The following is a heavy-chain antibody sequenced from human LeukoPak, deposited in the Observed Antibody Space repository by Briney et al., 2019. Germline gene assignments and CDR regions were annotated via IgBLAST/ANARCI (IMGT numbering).Heavy chain of an antibody. CDR2: ISSSSSYI. CDR3: ARGVRGVPSAAYGY. Sequence: PGGSLRLSCAASGFTFSSYSMNWVRQAPGKGLEWVSSISSSSSYIYYADSVKGRFTISRDNAKNSLCLQMNSLRAEDTAVYYCARGVRGVPSAAYGYWGQGTLVTVSS. CDR1: GFTFSSYS. D-gene: IGHD3-10*02. J-gene: IGHJ4*02. V-gene: IGHV3-21*01.